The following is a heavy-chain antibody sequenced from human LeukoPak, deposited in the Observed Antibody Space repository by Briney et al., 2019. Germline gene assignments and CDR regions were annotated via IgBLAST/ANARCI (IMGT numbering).Heavy chain of an antibody. V-gene: IGHV3-66*01. J-gene: IGHJ2*01. D-gene: IGHD4-23*01. CDR3: ARDYYGGNSEVISWHFDL. CDR2: IYSGGGST. Sequence: GGSLRLSCAAFGFTVSSNYMSWVRQAPGKGLEWVSVIYSGGGSTYYADSVKGRFTISRDKSKNTLYLQMNSLRAEDTAVYYCARDYYGGNSEVISWHFDLWGRGTLVSVSS. CDR1: GFTVSSNY.